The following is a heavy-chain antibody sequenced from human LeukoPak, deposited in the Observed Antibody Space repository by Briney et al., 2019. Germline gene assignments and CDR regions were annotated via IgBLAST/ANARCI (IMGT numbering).Heavy chain of an antibody. CDR2: IYYSGST. D-gene: IGHD3-3*01. CDR3: ARLSLRYDFWSGYRSYYGMDV. CDR1: GGSISSSSYS. V-gene: IGHV4-39*01. J-gene: IGHJ6*02. Sequence: SETLSLTCTVSGGSISSSSYSWGWIRQPPGKGLEWIGSIYYSGSTYYNPSLKSRVTISVDTSKNQFSLKLSSVTAADTAVYYCARLSLRYDFWSGYRSYYGMDVWGQGTTVTVSS.